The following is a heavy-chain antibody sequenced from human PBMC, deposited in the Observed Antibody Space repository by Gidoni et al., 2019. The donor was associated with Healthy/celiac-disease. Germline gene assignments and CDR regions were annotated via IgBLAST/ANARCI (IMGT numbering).Heavy chain of an antibody. CDR3: ARDRRGYYDSSGLDY. D-gene: IGHD3-22*01. CDR1: GFTFSSYW. Sequence: EVQLVESGGGLVQPGGSLRLSCAASGFTFSSYWMHWVRQAPGKGLVWVSRINSDGSITSYADSVKGRFTSSRDNAKNTLYLQMNSLRAEDTAVYYCARDRRGYYDSSGLDYWGQGTLVTVSS. CDR2: INSDGSIT. V-gene: IGHV3-74*01. J-gene: IGHJ4*02.